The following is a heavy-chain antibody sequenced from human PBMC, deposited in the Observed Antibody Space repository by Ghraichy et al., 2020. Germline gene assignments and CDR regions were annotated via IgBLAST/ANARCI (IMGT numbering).Heavy chain of an antibody. CDR1: GFTFSSYA. J-gene: IGHJ4*02. D-gene: IGHD6-19*01. CDR3: VKYSTGWYRGHLDY. CDR2: INNNGGST. Sequence: GGSLRHSCSASGFTFSSYAMDWVRKAPGKGLEYVSAINNNGGSTYYADSVKGRFTISRDNSKNTLYLQMSSLRAKDTAVYYCVKYSTGWYRGHLDYWGQGTLVTVSS. V-gene: IGHV3-64D*06.